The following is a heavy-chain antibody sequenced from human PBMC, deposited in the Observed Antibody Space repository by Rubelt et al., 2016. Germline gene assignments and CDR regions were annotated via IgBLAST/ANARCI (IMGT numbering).Heavy chain of an antibody. CDR1: GFTFSSYN. J-gene: IGHJ2*01. CDR3: ARKAATGNSMIWYFDL. V-gene: IGHV3-48*02. Sequence: EVQLVESGGGLVQPGGSLRLSCAASGFTFSSYNMNWVRQAPGKGLEWVSYISSSSSTIYYADSVKGRFTISRDNAKNSLYLQMNSLRDEDTAVYYCARKAATGNSMIWYFDLWGRGTLVTVSS. CDR2: ISSSSSTI. D-gene: IGHD2-15*01.